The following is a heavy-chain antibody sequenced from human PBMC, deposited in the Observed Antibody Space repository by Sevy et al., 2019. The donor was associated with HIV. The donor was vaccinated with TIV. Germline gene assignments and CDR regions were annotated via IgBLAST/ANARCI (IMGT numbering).Heavy chain of an antibody. Sequence: GGSLRLSCAASGFTFSSYGMHWVRQAPGKGLEWVAVISYTGSTKYYADSVKGRFTISRDNSKNTLYLQMNSLRAEDTAVYYCAKEMTSRTASTLDIWGQGTMVTVSS. CDR2: ISYTGSTK. V-gene: IGHV3-30*18. CDR3: AKEMTSRTASTLDI. CDR1: GFTFSSYG. D-gene: IGHD2-21*02. J-gene: IGHJ3*02.